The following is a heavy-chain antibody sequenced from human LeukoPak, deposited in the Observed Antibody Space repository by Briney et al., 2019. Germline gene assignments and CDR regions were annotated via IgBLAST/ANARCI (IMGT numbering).Heavy chain of an antibody. Sequence: GGSLRLSCAASGLTFSSYGMHWVRQAPGKGLEWVAVISYDGSNKYYADSVKGRFTISRDNSKNTLYLQMNSLRAEDTAVYYCAKDGRATDTHFDYWGQGTLVTVSS. J-gene: IGHJ4*02. CDR1: GLTFSSYG. CDR2: ISYDGSNK. D-gene: IGHD1-26*01. V-gene: IGHV3-30*18. CDR3: AKDGRATDTHFDY.